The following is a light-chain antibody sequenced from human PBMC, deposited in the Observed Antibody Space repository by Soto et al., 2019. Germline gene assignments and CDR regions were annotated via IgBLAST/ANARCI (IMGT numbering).Light chain of an antibody. CDR1: NSNIGNNS. CDR3: ATWDDSLRGPV. J-gene: IGLJ3*02. CDR2: KNN. V-gene: IGLV1-47*01. Sequence: QSVLTQPPSASGTPGQRVTISCSGRNSNIGNNSLYWYQQLPGTAPKLLIYKNNQRPSGVPDRFSGSKSGTSASLASSGLRSADVADYYCATWDDSLRGPVFCGGTKLTVL.